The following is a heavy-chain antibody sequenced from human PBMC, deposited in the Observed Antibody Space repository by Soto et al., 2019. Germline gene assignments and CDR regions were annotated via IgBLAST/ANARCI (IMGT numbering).Heavy chain of an antibody. J-gene: IGHJ4*02. CDR3: ARDGYDSSGYYSDFDY. CDR1: GFTFSSYA. V-gene: IGHV3-30-3*01. D-gene: IGHD3-22*01. CDR2: ISYAGSNK. Sequence: QVQLVESGGGVVQPGRSLRLSCAASGFTFSSYAMHWVRQAPGKGLEWVAVISYAGSNKYYAGSGKGRFTISRDKSKNPLYLQMNRLRDEDTAMSYWARDGYDSSGYYSDFDYWGQGTLVTVSS.